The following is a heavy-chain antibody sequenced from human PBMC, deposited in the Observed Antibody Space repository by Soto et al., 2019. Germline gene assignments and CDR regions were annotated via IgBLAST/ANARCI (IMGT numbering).Heavy chain of an antibody. CDR1: GGSIKNGDYY. D-gene: IGHD6-19*01. V-gene: IGHV4-30-4*01. CDR2: FYYSGST. Sequence: QVQLQESGPGLVKPSQTLSLTCTVSGGSIKNGDYYWSWIRQPPGKGLEWIGFFYYSGSTSYNPPLKSRVTLSVDTSYNQFSLMLNSVTAADTAVYYCARAAGPYYYGVDVWGQGTTVIVSS. J-gene: IGHJ6*02. CDR3: ARAAGPYYYGVDV.